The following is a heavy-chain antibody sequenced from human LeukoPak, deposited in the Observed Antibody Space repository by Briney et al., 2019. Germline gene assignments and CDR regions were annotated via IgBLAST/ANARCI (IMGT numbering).Heavy chain of an antibody. V-gene: IGHV3-30*04. Sequence: GRSLTLSCAASGFTFSSYAMHWVRQAPGKGLEWVAVISYDGSNKYYADSVKGRFTISRDNSKNTLYLQMNSLRAEDTAVYYCASDSSSWGMDVWGQGTTVTVSS. CDR1: GFTFSSYA. CDR3: ASDSSSWGMDV. CDR2: ISYDGSNK. D-gene: IGHD6-13*01. J-gene: IGHJ6*02.